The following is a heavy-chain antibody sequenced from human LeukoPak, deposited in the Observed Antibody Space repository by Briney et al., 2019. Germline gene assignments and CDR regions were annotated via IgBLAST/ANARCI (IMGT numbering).Heavy chain of an antibody. CDR1: GYTFTNYF. J-gene: IGHJ4*02. D-gene: IGHD6-13*01. CDR3: ARGGSSSSPFFDY. Sequence: GASVKVSCKASGYTFTNYFMHWVRQAPGQGRVWMGIINPSGGSTSYAQKFQGRVTMTRDTSTSTIYMELSSLRSEDTAVYYCARGGSSSSPFFDYWGQGTLVTVSS. V-gene: IGHV1-46*01. CDR2: INPSGGST.